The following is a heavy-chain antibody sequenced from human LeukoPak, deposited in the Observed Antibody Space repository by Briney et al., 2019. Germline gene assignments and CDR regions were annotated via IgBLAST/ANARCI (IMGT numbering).Heavy chain of an antibody. CDR3: ARVRSALRSSSQIDY. D-gene: IGHD6-6*01. CDR2: IKQDGSEK. CDR1: GFTFSSYW. V-gene: IGHV3-7*01. J-gene: IGHJ4*02. Sequence: GGSLRLSCAASGFTFSSYWMSWVRQAPGKGLEWVANIKQDGSEKYYVDSVKGRFTISRDNAKNSLYLQMNSLRAEDTAVYYCARVRSALRSSSQIDYWGQGTLVTVSS.